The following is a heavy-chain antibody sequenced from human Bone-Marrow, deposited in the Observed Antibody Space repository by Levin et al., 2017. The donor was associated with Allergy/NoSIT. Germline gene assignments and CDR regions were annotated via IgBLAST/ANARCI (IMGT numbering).Heavy chain of an antibody. CDR2: ISWDGGST. CDR3: AKGYSSSWYFPPSDY. Sequence: GASVKVSCAASGFTFDDYAMHWVRQAPGKGLEWVSLISWDGGSTYYADSVKGRFTISRDNSKNSLYLQMNSLRAEDTALYYCAKGYSSSWYFPPSDYWGQGTLVTVSA. V-gene: IGHV3-43D*03. J-gene: IGHJ4*02. CDR1: GFTFDDYA. D-gene: IGHD6-13*01.